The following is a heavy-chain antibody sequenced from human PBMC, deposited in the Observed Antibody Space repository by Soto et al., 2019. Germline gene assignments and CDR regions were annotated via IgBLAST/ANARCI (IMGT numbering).Heavy chain of an antibody. D-gene: IGHD3-3*01. Sequence: EVQLLEPGGGLVQPGGSLRLSCAASGFTFSSYALNWVRQAPGKGLEWVSVISGSGDNTYYADSVKGRFTISRDNSKNTLYLQMNSLRAEDTAVYYCAKDLGTDDFWSAYYTYYYMDVWGKGTTVTVSS. CDR1: GFTFSSYA. V-gene: IGHV3-23*01. CDR2: ISGSGDNT. CDR3: AKDLGTDDFWSAYYTYYYMDV. J-gene: IGHJ6*03.